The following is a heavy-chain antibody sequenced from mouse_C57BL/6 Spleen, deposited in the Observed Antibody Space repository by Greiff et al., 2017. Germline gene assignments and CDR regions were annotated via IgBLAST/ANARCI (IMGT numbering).Heavy chain of an antibody. Sequence: QVQLQQPGAELVKPGASVKLSCKASGYTFTSYWMHWVKQRPGRGLEWIGRIDPNSGGTTYNEKFKSKATLTVDKPSSTAYMKLSSLTSEGSAFYYFAIEKNRGRDYWGQGTTLTVSS. CDR2: IDPNSGGT. J-gene: IGHJ2*01. V-gene: IGHV1-72*01. CDR3: AIEKNRGRDY. D-gene: IGHD2-14*01. CDR1: GYTFTSYW.